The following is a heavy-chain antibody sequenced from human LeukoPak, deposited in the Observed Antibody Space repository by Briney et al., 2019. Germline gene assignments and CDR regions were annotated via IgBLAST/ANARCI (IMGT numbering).Heavy chain of an antibody. CDR2: TSSSSTTI. J-gene: IGHJ4*02. CDR1: GFTFSNYA. CDR3: ASGGSYYPFDY. Sequence: PGGSLRLSCAASGFTFSNYAMSWVRQAPGKGLEWVSHTSSSSTTISYADSVKGRFTISRDNANNSLHLQMDSLRAEDTAVYYCASGGSYYPFDYWGQGTLVTVSS. D-gene: IGHD1-26*01. V-gene: IGHV3-48*01.